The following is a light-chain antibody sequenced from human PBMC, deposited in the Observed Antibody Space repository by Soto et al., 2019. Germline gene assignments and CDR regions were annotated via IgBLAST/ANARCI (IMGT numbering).Light chain of an antibody. CDR2: AAS. CDR3: QQSYSTPRT. CDR1: QSIISY. V-gene: IGKV1-39*01. J-gene: IGKJ1*01. Sequence: DIQMTQSPSSLSASVGDRVTITFRASQSIISYLNWYQQKPGKAPKLLIYAASSLQGGVPSRFSGSGSGTDFTLTISSLQPEDFATYYCQQSYSTPRTFSQGTKVDIK.